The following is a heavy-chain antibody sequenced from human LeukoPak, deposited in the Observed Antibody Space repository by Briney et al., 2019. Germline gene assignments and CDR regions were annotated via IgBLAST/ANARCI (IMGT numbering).Heavy chain of an antibody. Sequence: ASVKVSCTASGGTFSSYGISWVRQAPGQGLEWMGWISAYNGNTNYAQKLQGRVTMTTDTSTSTAYMELRSLRSDDTAVYYCARGGEYYYDSSGYPYYFDYWGQGTLVTVSS. D-gene: IGHD3-22*01. V-gene: IGHV1-18*01. CDR1: GGTFSSYG. CDR2: ISAYNGNT. CDR3: ARGGEYYYDSSGYPYYFDY. J-gene: IGHJ4*02.